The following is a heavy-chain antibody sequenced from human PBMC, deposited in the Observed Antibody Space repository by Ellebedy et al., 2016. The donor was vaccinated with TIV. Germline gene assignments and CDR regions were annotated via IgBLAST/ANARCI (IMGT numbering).Heavy chain of an antibody. V-gene: IGHV3-30*02. J-gene: IGHJ6*02. CDR1: GFTFSSYG. D-gene: IGHD3-22*01. Sequence: PGGSLRLSCAASGFTFSSYGMHWVRQAPGRGLAWVALIWYDGTNKYYADSVKGRFTISRDNSKNTLYLQVNSLRPEDTAVYYCAKVRVDHYRSSGFYFYYGMDVWGQGTTVTVSS. CDR3: AKVRVDHYRSSGFYFYYGMDV. CDR2: IWYDGTNK.